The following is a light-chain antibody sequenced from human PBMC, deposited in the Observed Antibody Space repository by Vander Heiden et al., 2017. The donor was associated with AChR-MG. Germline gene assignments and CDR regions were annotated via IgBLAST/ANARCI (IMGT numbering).Light chain of an antibody. J-gene: IGKJ4*01. V-gene: IGKV3-15*01. Sequence: EIVLTQSPATLSVSPGERATLSCRASQSVSSNLAWYQQKPGQAPRLLIYGASTRATGIPARFSGSGSGTEFTLTISSLQSEDFAVYYCQQYNNWPPLLTFGGRTKVEIK. CDR3: QQYNNWPPLLT. CDR1: QSVSSN. CDR2: GAS.